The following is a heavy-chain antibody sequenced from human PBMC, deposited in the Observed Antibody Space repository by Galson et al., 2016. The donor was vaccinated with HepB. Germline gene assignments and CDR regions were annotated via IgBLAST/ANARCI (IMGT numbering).Heavy chain of an antibody. CDR1: GFTFSNYG. Sequence: SLRLSCAASGFTFSNYGMHWVRQAPGKGLEWVSLIDRDGDTYYADSVRDRFIISRDNSKNTLYLQMNSLRAEDTAVYSCARGSDVGSFWGQGTLVTVSS. V-gene: IGHV3-66*01. J-gene: IGHJ4*02. CDR3: ARGSDVGSF. D-gene: IGHD1-26*01. CDR2: IDRDGDT.